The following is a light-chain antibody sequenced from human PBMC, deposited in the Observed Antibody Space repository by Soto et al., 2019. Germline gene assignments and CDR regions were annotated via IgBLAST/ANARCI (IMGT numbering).Light chain of an antibody. J-gene: IGLJ3*02. V-gene: IGLV1-40*01. CDR2: GNN. CDR1: SSNIGAGYD. Sequence: QAVVTQPPSVSGAPGQRVTISCTGSSSNIGAGYDVHWYQQLPGTAPRLLIFGNNNRPSGVPDRFSGSKSGTSASLAITGLQAGDEADYYCQSYDSRLSAWVFGGGTKLTVL. CDR3: QSYDSRLSAWV.